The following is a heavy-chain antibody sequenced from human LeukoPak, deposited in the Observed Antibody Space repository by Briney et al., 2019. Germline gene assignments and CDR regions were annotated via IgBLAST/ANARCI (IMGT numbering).Heavy chain of an antibody. Sequence: GGSLRLSCAASGFTFSSYDMNWVRQAPGRGLEWVSSISPSGDNTYYGDSVKGRFTIYRDNSKNTVYLQMNNMRVDDTAVYYCARVAGGHWFDPWGQGTLVTVSS. CDR2: ISPSGDNT. CDR1: GFTFSSYD. CDR3: ARVAGGHWFDP. D-gene: IGHD6-19*01. J-gene: IGHJ5*02. V-gene: IGHV3-23*01.